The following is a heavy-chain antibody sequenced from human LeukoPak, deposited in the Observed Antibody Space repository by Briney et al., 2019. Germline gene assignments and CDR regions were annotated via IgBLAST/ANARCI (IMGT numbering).Heavy chain of an antibody. Sequence: SETLSLTCTVSGGSISSYYWSWIRQPPGKGLGWIGYIYYSGSTNYNPSPKSRVTISVDTSKNQFSLKLSSVTAADTAVYYCAIATHYDSSGYYPFDYWGRGTLVTVSS. V-gene: IGHV4-59*01. CDR3: AIATHYDSSGYYPFDY. CDR1: GGSISSYY. CDR2: IYYSGST. J-gene: IGHJ4*02. D-gene: IGHD3-22*01.